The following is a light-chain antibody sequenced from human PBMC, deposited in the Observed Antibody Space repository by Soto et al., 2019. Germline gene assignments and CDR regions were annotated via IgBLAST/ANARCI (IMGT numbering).Light chain of an antibody. V-gene: IGKV1-5*01. CDR1: QSISSW. Sequence: DIQMTQSPSTLSASVGDRVTITCRASQSISSWLAWYQQKPGKAHKLLIYDASSLESGVQSRFSGSGSGTEFTLTIRSLQPDDFATYYCKQYNSYLITFGQGTRLEIK. CDR3: KQYNSYLIT. CDR2: DAS. J-gene: IGKJ5*01.